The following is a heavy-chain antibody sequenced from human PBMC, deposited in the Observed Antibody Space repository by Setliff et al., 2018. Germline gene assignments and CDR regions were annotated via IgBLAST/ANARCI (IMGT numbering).Heavy chain of an antibody. D-gene: IGHD1-26*01. V-gene: IGHV4-38-2*02. Sequence: SETLSLTCTVSGYSISSGYIWGWIRQPPGKGLEWVGNIGHTGSINYNPSLKSRLTISRDTSKNQVSLKLNSVTATDTAVYYCARVGSKPQLGWFDPWGQGTLVTVSS. CDR1: GYSISSGYI. CDR2: IGHTGSI. J-gene: IGHJ5*02. CDR3: ARVGSKPQLGWFDP.